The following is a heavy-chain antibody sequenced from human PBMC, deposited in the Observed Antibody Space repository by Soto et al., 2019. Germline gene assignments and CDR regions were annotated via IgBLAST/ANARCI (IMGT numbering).Heavy chain of an antibody. CDR3: ARDIPPYCSGGSCYSYGMDV. CDR2: IYYSGST. D-gene: IGHD2-15*01. Sequence: SETLSLTCTVSGVSISSYYWIWIRQPPGKGLEWIGYIYYSGSTNYNPSLKSRVTISVDTSKNQFSLKLSSVTAADTAVYYCARDIPPYCSGGSCYSYGMDVWGQGTTVTVS. J-gene: IGHJ6*02. V-gene: IGHV4-59*01. CDR1: GVSISSYY.